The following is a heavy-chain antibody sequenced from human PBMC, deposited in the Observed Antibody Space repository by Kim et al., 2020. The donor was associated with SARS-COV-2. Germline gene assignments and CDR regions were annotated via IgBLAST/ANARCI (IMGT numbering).Heavy chain of an antibody. D-gene: IGHD1-26*01. J-gene: IGHJ6*02. CDR1: GGSISSGGYY. V-gene: IGHV4-31*03. CDR2: IYYSGST. Sequence: SETLSLTCTVSGGSISSGGYYWSWIRQHPGKGLEWIGYIYYSGSTYYNPSLKSRVTISVDTSKNQFSLKLSSVTVADTAVYYCANLRGWDGMDVWGQGTTVTVSS. CDR3: ANLRGWDGMDV.